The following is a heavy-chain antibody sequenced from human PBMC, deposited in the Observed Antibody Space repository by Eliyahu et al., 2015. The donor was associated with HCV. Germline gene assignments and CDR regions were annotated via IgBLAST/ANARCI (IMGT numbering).Heavy chain of an antibody. CDR3: ARQNISFFGVILVGRDGMDV. Sequence: QVQLVQSGAEMKKPGASVKVSCKASGYTFTSHDINWVRQAPGQGPEWMGWISPHNGKTNYAQSLQGRVTMTTDTSTDTAYMELRNLTSDDTAVYFCARQNISFFGVILVGRDGMDVWGQGTTVIVS. J-gene: IGHJ6*02. CDR2: ISPHNGKT. V-gene: IGHV1-18*04. D-gene: IGHD3-3*02. CDR1: GYTFTSHD.